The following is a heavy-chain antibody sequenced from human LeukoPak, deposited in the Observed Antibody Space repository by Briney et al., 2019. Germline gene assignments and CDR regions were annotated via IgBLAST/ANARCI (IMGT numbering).Heavy chain of an antibody. CDR2: IYYSGST. CDR3: AREPVRDYFDY. J-gene: IGHJ4*02. V-gene: IGHV4-39*02. Sequence: WVRQAPGKGLEWIGSIYYSGSTYYNPSLKSRVTISVDTSKNQFSLKLSSVTAADTAVYYCAREPVRDYFDYWGQGTLVTVSS.